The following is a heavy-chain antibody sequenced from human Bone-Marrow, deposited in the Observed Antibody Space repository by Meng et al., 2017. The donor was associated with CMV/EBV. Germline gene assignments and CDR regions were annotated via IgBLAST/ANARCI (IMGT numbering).Heavy chain of an antibody. V-gene: IGHV3-74*01. CDR3: ARENDQRPSYDFWSGYYKVHYYGMDV. J-gene: IGHJ6*02. Sequence: GESLKISCGASGFTFDEFGMSWVRHAPGKGLVWFSRINSDGSSTSYADSVKGRFTISRDNAKNTLYLQMNSLRAEDTAVYYCARENDQRPSYDFWSGYYKVHYYGMDVWGQGTTVTVSS. CDR2: INSDGSST. D-gene: IGHD3-3*01. CDR1: GFTFDEFG.